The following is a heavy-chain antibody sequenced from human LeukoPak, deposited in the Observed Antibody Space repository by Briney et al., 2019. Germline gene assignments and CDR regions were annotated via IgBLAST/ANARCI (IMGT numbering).Heavy chain of an antibody. J-gene: IGHJ4*02. CDR3: ATDNSYGSGSYYT. D-gene: IGHD3-10*01. CDR1: GGSISRSRYY. Sequence: SETLSLTCTVSGGSISRSRYYWGWIRHPPGKGLEWIGSTYYGGSTYYSPPLKSRVTVSVDTSKNQFSLKLSSVTAADTAVYYCATDNSYGSGSYYTWGQGTLVTVSS. CDR2: TYYGGST. V-gene: IGHV4-39*07.